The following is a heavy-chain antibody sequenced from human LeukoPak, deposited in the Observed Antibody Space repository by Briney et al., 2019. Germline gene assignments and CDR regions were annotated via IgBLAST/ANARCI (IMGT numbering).Heavy chain of an antibody. CDR1: GFPFNSYW. V-gene: IGHV3-7*01. J-gene: IGHJ3*02. CDR2: KKQDGSEK. CDR3: ARAGGVYDILTGYYPPDAFDI. Sequence: PGGPLRLPCAPSGFPFNSYWMSWLRQAPGKGLEGVATKKQDGSEKFYVASVKGRFTISRDNAKNSLYLQMNSLRAEDTAVYYCARAGGVYDILTGYYPPDAFDIWGQGTMVTVSS. D-gene: IGHD3-9*01.